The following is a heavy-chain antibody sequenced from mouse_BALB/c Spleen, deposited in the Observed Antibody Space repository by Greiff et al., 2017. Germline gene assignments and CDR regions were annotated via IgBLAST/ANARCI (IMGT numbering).Heavy chain of an antibody. CDR2: ISSGGGST. D-gene: IGHD1-1*01. CDR1: GFAFSSYD. Sequence: EVMLVESGGGLVKPGGSLKLSCAASGFAFSSYDMSWVRQTPEKRLEWVAYISSGGGSTYYPDTVKGRFTISRDNAKNTLYLQMSSLKSEDTAMYYCARHYYYGSSYYFDYWGQGTTLTVSS. J-gene: IGHJ2*01. V-gene: IGHV5-12-1*01. CDR3: ARHYYYGSSYYFDY.